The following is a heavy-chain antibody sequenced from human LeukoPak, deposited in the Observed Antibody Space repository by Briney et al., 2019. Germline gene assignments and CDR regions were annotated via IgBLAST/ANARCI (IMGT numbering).Heavy chain of an antibody. CDR2: IYYSGSP. J-gene: IGHJ5*02. V-gene: IGHV4-59*02. D-gene: IGHD2-15*01. CDR1: GGSVTGYH. CDR3: ARVAAPDPTNGWFDP. Sequence: PSETLSLTCTVSGGSVTGYHWSWIRQPPGKGLECIGYIYYSGSPNYNPSLKSRVTISVDTSMNQFSLKLSSVTAADTAVYYCARVAAPDPTNGWFDPWGQGTLITVSS.